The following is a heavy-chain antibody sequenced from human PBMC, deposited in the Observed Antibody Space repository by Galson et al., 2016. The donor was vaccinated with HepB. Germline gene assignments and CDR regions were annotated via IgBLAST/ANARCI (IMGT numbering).Heavy chain of an antibody. D-gene: IGHD6-13*01. V-gene: IGHV1-18*01. CDR1: GYNFSTYV. CDR2: ISPYNGHT. CDR3: ARESRQQLARAWFDP. J-gene: IGHJ5*02. Sequence: SVKVSCKAAGYNFSTYVVSWVRQAPGHGLEWMGWISPYNGHTNYTRSLQGRVTMTTDTSAATVYMELKRLTSDDTAVYYCARESRQQLARAWFDPWGQGTLVTVSS.